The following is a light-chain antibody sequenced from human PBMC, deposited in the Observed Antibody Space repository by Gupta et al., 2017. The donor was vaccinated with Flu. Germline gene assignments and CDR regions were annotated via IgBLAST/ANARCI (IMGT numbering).Light chain of an antibody. V-gene: IGLV3-1*01. CDR3: QAWDSSTVV. J-gene: IGLJ2*01. CDR1: KWGDKY. Sequence: SSELTQPPSVPFSPGQTARITCSGDKWGDKYACWYQQKPGQSPVLVIYQDSKRPSGIPERFSGSNSGNTATLTISGTQAMDEADYYCQAWDSSTVVFGGGTKLTVL. CDR2: QDS.